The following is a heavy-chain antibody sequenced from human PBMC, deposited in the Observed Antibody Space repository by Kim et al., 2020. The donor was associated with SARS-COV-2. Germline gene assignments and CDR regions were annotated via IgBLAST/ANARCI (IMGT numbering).Heavy chain of an antibody. Sequence: GGSLRLSCAASGFTFGDFWMNWVRRAPGKELEFVASIKPDGSENFYADSVKGRFTIARDNGKNSLYLQMNSLRADDTAVYHCARGGSWTFDCWGRGT. CDR1: GFTFGDFW. J-gene: IGHJ4*02. CDR2: IKPDGSEN. D-gene: IGHD1-1*01. CDR3: ARGGSWTFDC. V-gene: IGHV3-7*01.